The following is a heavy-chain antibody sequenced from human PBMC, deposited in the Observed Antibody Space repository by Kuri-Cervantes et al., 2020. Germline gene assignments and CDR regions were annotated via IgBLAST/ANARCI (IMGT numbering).Heavy chain of an antibody. CDR2: ISGSGGST. J-gene: IGHJ6*02. V-gene: IGHV3-23*01. D-gene: IGHD2-2*02. CDR3: AKDPIVPAAIQHYYGMDV. Sequence: GESLKISCAASGFTFSSYAMSWVRQAPGKGLEWVSAISGSGGSTYYADSVKGRFTISRDNSKNTLYLQMNSLRAEDTAVYYCAKDPIVPAAIQHYYGMDVWGQGTTVTVSS. CDR1: GFTFSSYA.